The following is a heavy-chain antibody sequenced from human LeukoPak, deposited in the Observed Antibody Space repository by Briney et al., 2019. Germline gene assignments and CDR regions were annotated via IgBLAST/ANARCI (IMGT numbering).Heavy chain of an antibody. CDR1: GGSISSYY. CDR3: ARAGSGYSFDI. J-gene: IGHJ3*02. V-gene: IGHV4-59*01. Sequence: SETLSLTCTVSGGSISSYYWSWIRQPPGKGLEWIGYLYCSGSTNYNPSLKSRVTISVDTSKNQFSLKLSSVTAADTAVYYCARAGSGYSFDIWGQGTMVTVSS. D-gene: IGHD3-22*01. CDR2: LYCSGST.